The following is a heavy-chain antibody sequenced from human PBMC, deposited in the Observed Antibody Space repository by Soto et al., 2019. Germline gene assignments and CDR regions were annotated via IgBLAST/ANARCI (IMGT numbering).Heavy chain of an antibody. V-gene: IGHV1-69*02. J-gene: IGHJ3*02. CDR3: ARVCGSSTSCYRAFDI. D-gene: IGHD2-2*01. CDR2: IIPILGIA. CDR1: GGTFSSYT. Sequence: QVQLVQSGAEVKKPGSSVKVSCKASGGTFSSYTISWVRQAPGQGLEWMGRIIPILGIANYAQKFQGRVTITADKSTSTAYMELSSLRSEDTAVYYCARVCGSSTSCYRAFDIWGQGTMVTVSS.